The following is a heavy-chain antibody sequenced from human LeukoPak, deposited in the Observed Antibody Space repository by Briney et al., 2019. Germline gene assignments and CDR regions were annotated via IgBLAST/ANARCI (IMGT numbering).Heavy chain of an antibody. CDR1: GFTVSSNF. Sequence: GGSLRLSCVASGFTVSSNFMSWVRQTPGKGLEWVSVFYSGGSTYYADSVKGRFTISRDNSKNTSYLQMNSLRAEDTAVYYCARGSHRIEYSSSVAFDSWGQGTLVTVSS. V-gene: IGHV3-53*05. CDR2: FYSGGST. D-gene: IGHD6-6*01. J-gene: IGHJ5*01. CDR3: ARGSHRIEYSSSVAFDS.